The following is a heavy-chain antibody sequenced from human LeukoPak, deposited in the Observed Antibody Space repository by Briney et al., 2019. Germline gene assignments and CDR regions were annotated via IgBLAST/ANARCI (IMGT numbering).Heavy chain of an antibody. V-gene: IGHV3-21*01. CDR1: GFTFSSYS. CDR2: ISSSGSYI. J-gene: IGHJ4*02. CDR3: ARGVGDYDFWSGYYVPCYFDY. Sequence: GGSLRLSCAASGFTFSSYSVNWVRQAPGKGLEWVSSISSSGSYIYYADSVKGRFTISRDNSKNTLYLQMNSLRAEDTAVYYCARGVGDYDFWSGYYVPCYFDYWGQGTLVTVSS. D-gene: IGHD3-3*01.